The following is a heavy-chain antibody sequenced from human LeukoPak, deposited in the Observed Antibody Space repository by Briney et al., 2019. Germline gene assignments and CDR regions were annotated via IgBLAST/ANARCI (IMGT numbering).Heavy chain of an antibody. CDR3: ARDLWTVTSSHGFDY. D-gene: IGHD4-17*01. CDR1: GFIFSSSD. CDR2: ISSSSSYI. V-gene: IGHV3-21*01. Sequence: GGSLRLSCAASGFIFSSSDMHWVRQAPGKGLEWVSSISSSSSYIYYADSVKGRFTISRDNAKNSLYLQMNSLRAEDTAVYYCARDLWTVTSSHGFDYWGQGTLVTVSS. J-gene: IGHJ4*02.